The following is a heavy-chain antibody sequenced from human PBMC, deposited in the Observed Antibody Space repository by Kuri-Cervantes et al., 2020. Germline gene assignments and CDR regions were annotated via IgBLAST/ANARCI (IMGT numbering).Heavy chain of an antibody. J-gene: IGHJ4*02. D-gene: IGHD3-3*01. Sequence: SVKVSCKASGYTFTSYDINWVRQATGQGLEWMGWITPFNGNTNYAQKFQGRVTITADESTSTAYMELSSLRSEDTAVYYCASSPTIFGVVTNADLYYFDYWGQGTLVTVSS. CDR3: ASSPTIFGVVTNADLYYFDY. CDR1: GYTFTSYD. V-gene: IGHV1-69*13. CDR2: ITPFNGNT.